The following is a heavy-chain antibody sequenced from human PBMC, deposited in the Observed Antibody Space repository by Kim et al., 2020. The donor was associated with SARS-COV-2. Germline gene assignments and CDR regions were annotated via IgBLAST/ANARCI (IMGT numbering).Heavy chain of an antibody. Sequence: KGRFTISRDNAKNPLYLQMNRLRAEDTAVYYCARGGHYYDILTGGTLADYWGQGTLVTVSS. V-gene: IGHV3-74*01. CDR3: ARGGHYYDILTGGTLADY. D-gene: IGHD3-9*01. J-gene: IGHJ4*02.